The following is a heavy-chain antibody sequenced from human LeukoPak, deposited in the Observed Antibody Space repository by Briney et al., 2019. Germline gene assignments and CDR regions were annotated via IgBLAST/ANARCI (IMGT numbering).Heavy chain of an antibody. J-gene: IGHJ4*02. CDR3: AKDLAGTRYTYHFDY. CDR2: ISYDGSNK. V-gene: IGHV3-30*18. Sequence: GGSLRLSCAASGFTFSSYGMHWVRQAPGKGLEWVAVISYDGSNKYYADSVKGRFTISRDNSKNTLYLQMNSLRAEDTAVYYCAKDLAGTRYTYHFDYWGQGTLVTVSS. D-gene: IGHD1-1*01. CDR1: GFTFSSYG.